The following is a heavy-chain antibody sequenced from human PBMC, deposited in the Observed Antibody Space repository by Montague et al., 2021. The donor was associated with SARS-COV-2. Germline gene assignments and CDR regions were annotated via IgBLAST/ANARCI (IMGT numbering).Heavy chain of an antibody. CDR2: IYYSGST. Sequence: SETLSLTCTVSGDSISTSQYYWGWIRQPPGKVLEWIGTIYYSGSTYYNPSLKSRVTISEDTSKNQFSLRLSSVTAADTAVYCCASLNIVARTDYYYGTDVWGRGTTVTVSS. D-gene: IGHD5-12*01. CDR3: ASLNIVARTDYYYGTDV. J-gene: IGHJ6*02. V-gene: IGHV4-39*01. CDR1: GDSISTSQYY.